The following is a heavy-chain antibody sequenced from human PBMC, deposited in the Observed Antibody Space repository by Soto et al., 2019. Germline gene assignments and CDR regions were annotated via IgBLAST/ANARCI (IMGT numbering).Heavy chain of an antibody. CDR1: GFTFSSYG. D-gene: IGHD6-19*01. Sequence: GGSLRLSCAASGFTFSSYGMHWVRQAPGKGLEWVAVISYDGSNKYYADSVKGRFTISRDNSKNTLYLQMNSLRAEDTAVYYCAKDLSSGWYDALDYWGQGTLVTVSS. J-gene: IGHJ4*02. CDR3: AKDLSSGWYDALDY. CDR2: ISYDGSNK. V-gene: IGHV3-30*18.